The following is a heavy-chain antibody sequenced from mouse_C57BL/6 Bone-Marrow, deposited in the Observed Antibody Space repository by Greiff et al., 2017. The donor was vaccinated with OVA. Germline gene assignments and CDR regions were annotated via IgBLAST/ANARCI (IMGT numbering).Heavy chain of an antibody. CDR1: GFNIKDYY. CDR3: ARRGWLLRDYYAMDY. Sequence: EVQLVESGAELVKPGASVKLSCTASGFNIKDYYMHWVKQRTEQGLEWIGRIDPEDGETQYAPKFQGKATITADPSYNTAYLQLSSLTSEDTAVYYCARRGWLLRDYYAMDYWGQGTSVTVSS. V-gene: IGHV14-2*01. CDR2: IDPEDGET. D-gene: IGHD2-3*01. J-gene: IGHJ4*01.